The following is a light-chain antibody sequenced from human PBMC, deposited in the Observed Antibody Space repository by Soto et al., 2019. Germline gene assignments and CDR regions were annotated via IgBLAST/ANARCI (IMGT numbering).Light chain of an antibody. CDR3: HDHTNWPSP. CDR1: QSVSSS. Sequence: EMVLTQSPATLSVSPGERATLSCRASQSVSSSLAWYQQKPGQAPRLLIYDASTRATGIPVRFSGSGSGTEFTLTINSLQSEDFALYYCHDHTNWPSPFGQGTKVAI. J-gene: IGKJ2*01. V-gene: IGKV3-15*01. CDR2: DAS.